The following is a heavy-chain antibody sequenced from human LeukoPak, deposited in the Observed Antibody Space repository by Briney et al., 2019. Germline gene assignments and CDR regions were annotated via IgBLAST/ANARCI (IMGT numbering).Heavy chain of an antibody. Sequence: SETLSLTCTVSGGSISSSSYYWGWIRQPPGKGLEWIGSIYYSGSTYYNPSLKSRVTISVDTSKNQFSLKLTSVTAADTAVYYCAREFWSNYYYYMDVWGKGTTVTVSS. V-gene: IGHV4-39*01. CDR1: GGSISSSSYY. J-gene: IGHJ6*03. D-gene: IGHD3-10*01. CDR3: AREFWSNYYYYMDV. CDR2: IYYSGST.